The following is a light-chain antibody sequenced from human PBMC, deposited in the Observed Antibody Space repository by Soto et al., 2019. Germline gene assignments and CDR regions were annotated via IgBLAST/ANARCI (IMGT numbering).Light chain of an antibody. CDR2: GAS. CDR3: QQYNNWPRT. J-gene: IGKJ1*01. Sequence: DIVLTPSPGTLSLSPGERATLSCRASQSVSNNYLAWYQQKPGQAPRLLIYGASTRATDIPARFSGSGSGTEFTLTISSLQSEDFAVYYCQQYNNWPRTFGQGTKVDIK. CDR1: QSVSNN. V-gene: IGKV3-15*01.